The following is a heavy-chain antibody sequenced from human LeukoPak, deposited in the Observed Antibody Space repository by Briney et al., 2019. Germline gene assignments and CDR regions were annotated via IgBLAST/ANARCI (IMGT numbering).Heavy chain of an antibody. CDR2: INHSGST. Sequence: PSETLSLTCAVYGGSFSGYYWSWIRQPPGKGLEWIGEINHSGSTNYNPSLKSRVTISVDTSKNQFSLKLSSVAAADTAVYYCARTRYYYNSRSYGAPYYFDYWGQGTLVTVSS. J-gene: IGHJ4*02. D-gene: IGHD3-10*01. CDR1: GGSFSGYY. CDR3: ARTRYYYNSRSYGAPYYFDY. V-gene: IGHV4-34*01.